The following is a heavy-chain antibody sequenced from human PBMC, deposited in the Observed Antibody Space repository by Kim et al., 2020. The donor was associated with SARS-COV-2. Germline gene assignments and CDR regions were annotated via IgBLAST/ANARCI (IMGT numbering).Heavy chain of an antibody. CDR2: T. Sequence: TNYAQKFQGRVTMTRDTSISTAYMELSRLRSDDTTVYYCARGAAAGDFDYWGQGTLVTVSS. V-gene: IGHV1-2*02. D-gene: IGHD6-13*01. CDR3: ARGAAAGDFDY. J-gene: IGHJ4*02.